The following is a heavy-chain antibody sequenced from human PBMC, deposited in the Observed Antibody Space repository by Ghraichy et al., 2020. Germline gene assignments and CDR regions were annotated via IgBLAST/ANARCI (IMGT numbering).Heavy chain of an antibody. Sequence: GGSLRLSCAASGFTFSRFWMTWVRQAPGKGLEWVANIKQDGSEKFYVDSVKDRFTISRDNAKNSLYLQMNSLRAEDTAVYYCARDSDVDYWGQGTLVTVSS. CDR2: IKQDGSEK. CDR1: GFTFSRFW. CDR3: ARDSDVDY. V-gene: IGHV3-7*03. J-gene: IGHJ4*02.